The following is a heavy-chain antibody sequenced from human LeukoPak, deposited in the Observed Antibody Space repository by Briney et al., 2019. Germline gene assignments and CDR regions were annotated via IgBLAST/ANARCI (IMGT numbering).Heavy chain of an antibody. Sequence: GGSLRLSCVGSGLSLSDYGIHWVRQAPGKGLEWVAVVSYDGGHKYYADYVKGRFTISRDTSSDTVSLQMNSLRVEDTALYYCARDRINMMVLGHDSGLDCWGQGTLVTVSS. CDR2: VSYDGGHK. V-gene: IGHV3-30*03. J-gene: IGHJ4*02. CDR3: ARDRINMMVLGHDSGLDC. CDR1: GLSLSDYG. D-gene: IGHD3-22*01.